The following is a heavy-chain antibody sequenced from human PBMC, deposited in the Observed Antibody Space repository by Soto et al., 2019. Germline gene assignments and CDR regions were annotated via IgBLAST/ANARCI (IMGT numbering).Heavy chain of an antibody. CDR2: INAGNGNT. CDR3: AREGAHYTPLDH. J-gene: IGHJ4*02. CDR1: GYTFTDYA. V-gene: IGHV1-3*01. D-gene: IGHD2-15*01. Sequence: GASVKVSCKASGYTFTDYAIHWVRQAPGQGLEWMGWINAGNGNTGYSRKFQGRVTNVGDMSASTAYIEVTSLTSEDTAIYYCAREGAHYTPLDHWGQGTLVTVSS.